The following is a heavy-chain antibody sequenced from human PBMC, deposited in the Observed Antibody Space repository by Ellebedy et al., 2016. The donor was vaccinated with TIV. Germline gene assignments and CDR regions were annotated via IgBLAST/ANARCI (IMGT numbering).Heavy chain of an antibody. Sequence: GESLKISCAASGLTFSRFWMIWVRQAPGKGLEWVANINQDGSAGYYVDSVKGRFTISRDNAKNSLYLQMNSLRAEDTAVYYCARDALSSGYDAFDIWGQGTMVTVSS. V-gene: IGHV3-7*01. CDR1: GLTFSRFW. J-gene: IGHJ3*02. CDR3: ARDALSSGYDAFDI. D-gene: IGHD3-10*01. CDR2: INQDGSAG.